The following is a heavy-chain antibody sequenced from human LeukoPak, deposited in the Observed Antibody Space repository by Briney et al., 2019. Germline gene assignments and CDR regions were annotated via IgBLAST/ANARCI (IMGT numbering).Heavy chain of an antibody. D-gene: IGHD6-6*01. CDR2: IDNDGSDT. J-gene: IGHJ5*02. CDR1: GFTFTSHW. CDR3: VRDRPHNWFDP. Sequence: GGSLRLSCAASGFTFTSHWMHWVRQAPGKGLVWVSRIDNDGSDTTYADSMRGRFTISRDNAKNTLYLQMDSLRAEDTAVYYCVRDRPHNWFDPWGQGTLVTVSS. V-gene: IGHV3-74*01.